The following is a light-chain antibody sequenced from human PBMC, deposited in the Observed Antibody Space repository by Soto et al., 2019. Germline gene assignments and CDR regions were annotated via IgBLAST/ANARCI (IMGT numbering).Light chain of an antibody. Sequence: EMVMTQSPATLSVSPGERATLSCRASQSVSSNLASYQQKPGQAPRLLIYGASTRATGIPARFSGSGSGTEFTLTISRLQSEDFAVYYCQQYNNWSKTFGQGTKVDIK. CDR2: GAS. J-gene: IGKJ1*01. V-gene: IGKV3-15*01. CDR1: QSVSSN. CDR3: QQYNNWSKT.